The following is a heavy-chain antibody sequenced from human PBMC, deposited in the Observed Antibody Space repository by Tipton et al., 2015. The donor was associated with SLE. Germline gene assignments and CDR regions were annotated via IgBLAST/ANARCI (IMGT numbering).Heavy chain of an antibody. V-gene: IGHV4-39*01. J-gene: IGHJ4*02. CDR3: ARLTVVKKPLPYYFDY. Sequence: TLSLTCTVSGGSISSTSYYWGWIRQPPGKGLEWIGSIYYSGSTYYNPSLKSRVTISVDTSKNQFSLKLGSVTAADTAVYYCARLTVVKKPLPYYFDYWGQGTLVTVSS. CDR2: IYYSGST. D-gene: IGHD4-23*01. CDR1: GGSISSTSYY.